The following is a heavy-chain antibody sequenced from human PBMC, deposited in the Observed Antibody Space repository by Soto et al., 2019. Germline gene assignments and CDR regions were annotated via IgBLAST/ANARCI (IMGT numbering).Heavy chain of an antibody. CDR1: GFTFSNAW. V-gene: IGHV3-15*07. Sequence: PGGSLRLSCAASGFTFSNAWMNWVRQAPGKGLEWVGRIKSKTDGGTTDYAAPVKGRFTISRDDSKNTLYLQMNSLKTEDTAVYYCTTDPSSRNTLWSPYYHYYGMDVWGQGTTVTVSS. J-gene: IGHJ6*02. D-gene: IGHD3-10*01. CDR2: IKSKTDGGTT. CDR3: TTDPSSRNTLWSPYYHYYGMDV.